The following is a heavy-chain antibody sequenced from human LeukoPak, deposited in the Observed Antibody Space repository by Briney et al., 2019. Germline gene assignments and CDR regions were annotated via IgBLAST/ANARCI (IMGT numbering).Heavy chain of an antibody. Sequence: ASVKVSCKASGGTFSSYAISWVRQAPGQGLEWMGRIIPILGIANYAQKFQGRVTITADKSTSTAYMELSSLRSEDTAVYYCARGDYDSSGYSPRLDAFDIWGQGTMVTVSS. V-gene: IGHV1-69*04. CDR3: ARGDYDSSGYSPRLDAFDI. CDR2: IIPILGIA. CDR1: GGTFSSYA. J-gene: IGHJ3*02. D-gene: IGHD3-22*01.